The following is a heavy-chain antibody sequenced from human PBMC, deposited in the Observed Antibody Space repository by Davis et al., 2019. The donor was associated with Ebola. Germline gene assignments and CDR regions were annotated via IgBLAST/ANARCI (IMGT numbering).Heavy chain of an antibody. Sequence: MPSETLSLTCSVSGGFIKYYNYFWGWVRQPPGQGLEWIGSIYYSGTTHYNPSLRSRVTISVDTSKNEFSLRLTSVTATDTAVYYCARGGSGPWGQGTLVIVSS. CDR1: GGFIKYYNYF. J-gene: IGHJ5*02. CDR2: IYYSGTT. CDR3: ARGGSGP. V-gene: IGHV4-39*01. D-gene: IGHD3-10*01.